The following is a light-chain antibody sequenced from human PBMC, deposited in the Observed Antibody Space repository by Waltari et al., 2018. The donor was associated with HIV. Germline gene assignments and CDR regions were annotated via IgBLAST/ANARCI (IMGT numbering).Light chain of an antibody. V-gene: IGLV2-23*02. CDR2: GIS. CDR3: GSYAGSSPLV. J-gene: IGLJ1*01. Sequence: QSPLTQPAHVYGSPVQSITISCAETSSDVGCFKLFSWYQHHPCQAPKFIIYGISKPPSGVSNRFSGSKSGVTASLTISGLQAEDEADCDGGSYAGSSPLVFVTGTNGAVL. CDR1: SSDVGCFKL.